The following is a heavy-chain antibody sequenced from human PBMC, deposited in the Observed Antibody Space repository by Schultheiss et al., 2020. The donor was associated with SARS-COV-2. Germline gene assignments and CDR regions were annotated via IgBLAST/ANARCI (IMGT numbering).Heavy chain of an antibody. CDR2: IYYSGST. Sequence: SETLSLTCTVSGGSISSYYWSWIRQPPGKGLEWIGYIYYSGSTNYNPSLKSRVTISVDTSKNQFSLKLSSVTAADTAVYYSARAQRDHTLRGGNWYFDLWGRGTLVTVSS. D-gene: IGHD3-16*01. CDR3: ARAQRDHTLRGGNWYFDL. CDR1: GGSISSYY. J-gene: IGHJ2*01. V-gene: IGHV4-59*01.